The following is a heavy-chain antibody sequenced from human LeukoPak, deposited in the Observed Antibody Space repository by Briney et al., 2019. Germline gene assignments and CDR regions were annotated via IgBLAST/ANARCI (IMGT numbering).Heavy chain of an antibody. CDR2: ISGDGSST. J-gene: IGHJ5*02. Sequence: GGSRSLSCAPSGLTFNDYAMHWVGQAPGKGLDWVFLISGDGSSTYYADSVKGRFTISRDNSKNSLYLQMNSLRTEDTALYYCAKGGGSSPFDPWGQGTLVTVSS. CDR3: AKGGGSSPFDP. D-gene: IGHD6-13*01. V-gene: IGHV3-43*02. CDR1: GLTFNDYA.